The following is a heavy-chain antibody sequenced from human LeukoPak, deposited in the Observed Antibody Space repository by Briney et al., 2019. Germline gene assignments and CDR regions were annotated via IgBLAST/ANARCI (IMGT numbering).Heavy chain of an antibody. CDR3: ARRGHGSWNLLEY. CDR1: GFDFSGYT. J-gene: IGHJ4*02. CDR2: IDTTSSYI. Sequence: GGSLRLSCAASGFDFSGYTMNWVRQAPGKGLEWVSSIDTTSSYIYYADSVKGRFTISRDNAKNSLFLQMDSLRVEDTAVYYCARRGHGSWNLLEYWGQGILVTTSP. V-gene: IGHV3-21*01. D-gene: IGHD1-7*01.